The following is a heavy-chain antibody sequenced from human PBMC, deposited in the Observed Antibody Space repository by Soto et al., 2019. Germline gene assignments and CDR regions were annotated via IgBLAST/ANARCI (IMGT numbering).Heavy chain of an antibody. CDR2: IRTKTNSYAT. V-gene: IGHV3-73*01. J-gene: IGHJ5*01. CDR1: GFTFSDSA. CDR3: ATSREGWFDF. Sequence: GSLRLSCAASGFTFSDSAVHWVRQVSGKGLEWVGRIRTKTNSYATGYAASVKGRFTISRDDSKNTAYLQMNSLKTEDTAGYYCATSREGWFDFWGQGALVTVSS.